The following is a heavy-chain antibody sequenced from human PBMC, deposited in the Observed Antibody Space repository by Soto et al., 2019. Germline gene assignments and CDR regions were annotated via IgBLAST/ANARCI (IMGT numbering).Heavy chain of an antibody. CDR1: GYTFTSYG. CDR2: ISAYNGNT. CDR3: AREGAPAAIVSTKLYYYYYMDV. J-gene: IGHJ6*03. D-gene: IGHD2-2*01. Sequence: ASVKVSCTASGYTFTSYGISWVRQAPGQGLEWMGWISAYNGNTNYAQKLQGRVTMTTDTPTSTAYMELRSLRSDDTAVYYCAREGAPAAIVSTKLYYYYYMDVWGKGTTVTVSS. V-gene: IGHV1-18*01.